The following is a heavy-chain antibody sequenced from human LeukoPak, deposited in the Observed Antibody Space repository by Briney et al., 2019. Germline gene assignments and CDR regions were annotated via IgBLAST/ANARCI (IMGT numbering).Heavy chain of an antibody. CDR2: INHSGST. J-gene: IGHJ4*02. CDR1: GGSFSGYY. CDR3: ARGLRVRGVIITG. D-gene: IGHD3-10*01. Sequence: PSETLSLTCAVYGGSFSGYYWSWIRQPPGKGLEWIGEINHSGSTNYNPSLKSRVTISVDTSKNQFSLKLSSVTAADTAVYYCARGLRVRGVIITGWGQGTLVTVSS. V-gene: IGHV4-34*01.